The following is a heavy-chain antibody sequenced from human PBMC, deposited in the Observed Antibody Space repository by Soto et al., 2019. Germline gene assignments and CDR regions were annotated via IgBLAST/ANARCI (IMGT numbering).Heavy chain of an antibody. Sequence: QVQLQESGPVLVKPSENLSLPCTVSGGSINSYYWYWIRQPPGKGLEWIGRTYISGSTNYNPSLKSGSTMPIDTSKKQFSRKGSSVTAAATAVNYCAKSSSHSSLGQYGLAVWGKGTTVTVSS. J-gene: IGHJ6*04. CDR2: TYISGST. D-gene: IGHD6-13*01. V-gene: IGHV4-4*07. CDR3: AKSSSHSSLGQYGLAV. CDR1: GGSINSYY.